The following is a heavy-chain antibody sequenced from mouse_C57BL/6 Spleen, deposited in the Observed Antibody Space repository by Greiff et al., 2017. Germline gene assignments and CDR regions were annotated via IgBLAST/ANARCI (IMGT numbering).Heavy chain of an antibody. V-gene: IGHV1-7*01. D-gene: IGHD2-2*01. CDR1: GYTFTSYW. J-gene: IGHJ2*01. CDR3: ARSFYGYEYDFDY. CDR2: INPSSGYT. Sequence: QVQLQQSGAELAKPGASVKLSCKASGYTFTSYWMHWVKQRPGQGLEWIGYINPSSGYTKYNQKFKDKATLTADKSSSTAYMQLSSLTYEDSAVYYCARSFYGYEYDFDYWGQGTTLTVSS.